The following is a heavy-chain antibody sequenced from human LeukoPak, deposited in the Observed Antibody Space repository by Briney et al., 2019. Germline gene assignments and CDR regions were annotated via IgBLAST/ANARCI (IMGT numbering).Heavy chain of an antibody. Sequence: SETLSLTCTVSGGSISGTSYYWGWIRQPPGKGLEWIGSTYYSGNAYYSPSLKSRVTISVDTSKNQFSLKLSSVTAADTAVYYWATLRGSDFDYWGQGTLVTVSS. CDR2: TYYSGNA. CDR3: ATLRGSDFDY. V-gene: IGHV4-39*01. J-gene: IGHJ4*02. D-gene: IGHD1-26*01. CDR1: GGSISGTSYY.